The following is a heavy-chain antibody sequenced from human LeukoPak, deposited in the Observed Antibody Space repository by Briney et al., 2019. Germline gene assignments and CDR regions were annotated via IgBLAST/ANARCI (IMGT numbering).Heavy chain of an antibody. CDR1: GYTFTSYD. J-gene: IGHJ3*02. Sequence: ASVKASCKASGYTFTSYDINWVRQATGQGLEWMRWMNPNSGNTGYAQKFQGRVTMTRNTSISTAYMELSSLRSEDTAVYYCARGRDVVVAAALGIWGQGTMVTVSS. CDR2: MNPNSGNT. CDR3: ARGRDVVVAAALGI. V-gene: IGHV1-8*01. D-gene: IGHD2-15*01.